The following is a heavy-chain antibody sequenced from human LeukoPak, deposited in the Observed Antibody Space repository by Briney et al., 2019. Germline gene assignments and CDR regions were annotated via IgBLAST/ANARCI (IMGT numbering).Heavy chain of an antibody. CDR3: ARSMVRGVIFFGY. J-gene: IGHJ4*02. Sequence: SETLSLTCTVSGASISSYYWSWIRQPPGKGLEWIGYIYYSGSTNYNPSLRSRVTISVDTSKNQFSLKLSSVTAADTAVYYCARSMVRGVIFFGYWGQGTLVTVSS. CDR1: GASISSYY. V-gene: IGHV4-59*01. CDR2: IYYSGST. D-gene: IGHD3-10*01.